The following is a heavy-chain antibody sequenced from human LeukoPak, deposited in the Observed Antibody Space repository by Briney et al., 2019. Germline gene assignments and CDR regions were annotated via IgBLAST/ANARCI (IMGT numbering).Heavy chain of an antibody. D-gene: IGHD2-15*01. Sequence: PGGSLRLSCAASGFTFSRYWMSWVRQAPGKGLEWVANIKQGGSEKYYVDSVKGRFTISRDNAKNSLYLQMNSLRAEDTAVYYCARDCGGSGDYWGQGTLVTVSS. CDR2: IKQGGSEK. V-gene: IGHV3-7*01. J-gene: IGHJ4*02. CDR3: ARDCGGSGDY. CDR1: GFTFSRYW.